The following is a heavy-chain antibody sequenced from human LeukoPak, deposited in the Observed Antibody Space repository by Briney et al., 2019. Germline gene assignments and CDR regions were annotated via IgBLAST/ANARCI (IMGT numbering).Heavy chain of an antibody. CDR1: GYTFIDYG. Sequence: ASVTVSCKASGYTFIDYGISWVRQAPGQGLEWMGWISAFNGNRNYAQNFEGRVTMTTDTSATTGYMELRSLRSDDTAVYYCARVGVYSSNWFDPWGQGTLVTVSS. CDR3: ARVGVYSSNWFDP. V-gene: IGHV1-18*01. D-gene: IGHD2-8*01. CDR2: ISAFNGNR. J-gene: IGHJ5*02.